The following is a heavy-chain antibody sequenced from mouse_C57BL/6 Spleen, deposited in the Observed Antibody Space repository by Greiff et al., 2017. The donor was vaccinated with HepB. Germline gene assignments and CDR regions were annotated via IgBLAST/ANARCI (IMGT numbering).Heavy chain of an antibody. D-gene: IGHD1-1*01. CDR1: GYTFTSYW. J-gene: IGHJ2*01. V-gene: IGHV1-55*01. CDR3: ARGGTTVVNFDY. CDR2: IYPGSGST. Sequence: VQLQQSGAELVKPGASVKMSCKASGYTFTSYWITWVKQRPGQGLEWIGDIYPGSGSTNYNEKFKSKATLTVDTSSSTAYMQLSSLTSEDSAVYYCARGGTTVVNFDYGGQGTTLTVSS.